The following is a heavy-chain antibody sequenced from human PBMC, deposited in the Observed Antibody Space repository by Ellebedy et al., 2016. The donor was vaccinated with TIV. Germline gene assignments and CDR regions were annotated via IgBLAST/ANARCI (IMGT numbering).Heavy chain of an antibody. V-gene: IGHV3-48*04. Sequence: GESLKISXAASGFTFSSYSMNWVRQAPGKGLEWVSYISSGSSTIYYAYSVKGRFTISRDNAKNSLYLQMNSLRADDTAVYYCATRGSGHYWGQGTPVTVSS. CDR2: ISSGSSTI. J-gene: IGHJ4*02. D-gene: IGHD3-10*01. CDR3: ATRGSGHY. CDR1: GFTFSSYS.